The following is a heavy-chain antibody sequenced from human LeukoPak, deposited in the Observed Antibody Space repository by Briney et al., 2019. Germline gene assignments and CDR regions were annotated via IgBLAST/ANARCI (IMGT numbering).Heavy chain of an antibody. V-gene: IGHV4-59*01. CDR1: GGSISSFY. D-gene: IGHD1-1*01. CDR3: ARHGTSGTNLNWFDP. J-gene: IGHJ5*02. Sequence: SSETLSLTCTVSGGSISSFYWSWIRQPPGKGLEWIGYIYYSGSTNYNPSLKSRVTISVDTSKNQFSLKLSSVTAADTAVYYCARHGTSGTNLNWFDPWGQGTLVTVSS. CDR2: IYYSGST.